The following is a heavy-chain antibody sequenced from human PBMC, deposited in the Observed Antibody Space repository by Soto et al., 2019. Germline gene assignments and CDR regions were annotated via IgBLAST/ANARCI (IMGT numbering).Heavy chain of an antibody. CDR2: ISYDGSNK. D-gene: IGHD6-25*01. J-gene: IGHJ5*02. CDR3: AKDLGAEAAAYNWFDP. CDR1: GFTFSSYG. Sequence: PGGSLRLSCAASGFTFSSYGMHWVRQAPGKGLEWVAVISYDGSNKYYADSVKGRFTISRDNSKNTLYLQMNSLRAEDTAVYYCAKDLGAEAAAYNWFDPWGQGT. V-gene: IGHV3-30*18.